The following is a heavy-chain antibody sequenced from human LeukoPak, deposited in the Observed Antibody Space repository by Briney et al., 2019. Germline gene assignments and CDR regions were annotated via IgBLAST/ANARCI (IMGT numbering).Heavy chain of an antibody. V-gene: IGHV4-4*09. CDR3: ARLYYDFWSAQASHFDY. D-gene: IGHD3-3*01. CDR2: IYTSGST. CDR1: GGSISSYY. J-gene: IGHJ4*02. Sequence: SETLSLTCTVSGGSISSYYWSWIRQPPGKGLEWIGYIYTSGSTNCNPSLKSRVTISVDTSKNQFSLKLSSVTAADTAVYYCARLYYDFWSAQASHFDYWGQGTLVTVSS.